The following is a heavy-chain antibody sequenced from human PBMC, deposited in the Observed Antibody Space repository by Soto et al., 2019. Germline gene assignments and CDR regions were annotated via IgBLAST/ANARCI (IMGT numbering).Heavy chain of an antibody. V-gene: IGHV4-4*02. J-gene: IGHJ5*02. CDR3: ARGLRFLEWLPNWFDP. CDR2: IYHSGST. Sequence: ASETLSLTCAVSGGSISSSNWWGWVRQPPGKGLEWIGEIYHSGSTSYNPSLKSRVTISVDKSKNQFSLKLSSVTAADTAVYYCARGLRFLEWLPNWFDPWGQGTLVTVSS. CDR1: GGSISSSNW. D-gene: IGHD3-3*01.